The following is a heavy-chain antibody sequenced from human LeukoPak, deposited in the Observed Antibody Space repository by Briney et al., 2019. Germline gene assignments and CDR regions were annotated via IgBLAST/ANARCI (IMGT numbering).Heavy chain of an antibody. V-gene: IGHV3-15*01. D-gene: IGHD5-18*01. CDR1: GFTFSNAW. CDR2: IKSKTDGGTT. CDR3: ALGGGYSYGLDY. J-gene: IGHJ4*02. Sequence: PGGSLRLSCAASGFTFSNAWMSWVRQAPGKGLEWVGRIKSKTDGGTTDYAAPVKGRFTISRDDSKNTLYLQMNSLKTEDTAVFYCALGGGYSYGLDYWGQGTLVTVSS.